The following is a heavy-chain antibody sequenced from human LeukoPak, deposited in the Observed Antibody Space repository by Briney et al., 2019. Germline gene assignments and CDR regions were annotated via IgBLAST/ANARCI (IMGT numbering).Heavy chain of an antibody. J-gene: IGHJ6*02. CDR3: ARENYYGSGSYYPYYYYGMDV. V-gene: IGHV4-34*01. Sequence: SETLTLTCAVYSGSCSGYYWSWIRQPPGKVLEWIGEINHSGSTNYNPSLKSRVTISVDTSKNQFSLKLSSVTAADTAVYYCARENYYGSGSYYPYYYYGMDVWGQGTTVTVSS. D-gene: IGHD3-10*01. CDR2: INHSGST. CDR1: SGSCSGYY.